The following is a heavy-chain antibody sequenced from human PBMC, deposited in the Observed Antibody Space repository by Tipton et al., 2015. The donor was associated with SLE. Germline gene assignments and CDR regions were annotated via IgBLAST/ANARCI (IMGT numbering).Heavy chain of an antibody. Sequence: SLRLSCAASGFTFSNYGMSWVRQAPGKGPEWVSTITATDYFTYYTDSVKGRFTISRDDSKNILYLQMNALRVEDTAVYYCAKFGVGTTDLDYWGQGTLVSVSS. J-gene: IGHJ4*02. CDR3: AKFGVGTTDLDY. D-gene: IGHD1-1*01. CDR1: GFTFSNYG. V-gene: IGHV3-23*01. CDR2: ITATDYFT.